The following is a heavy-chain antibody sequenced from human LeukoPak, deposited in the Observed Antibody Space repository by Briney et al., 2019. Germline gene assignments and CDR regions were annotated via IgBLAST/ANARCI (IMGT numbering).Heavy chain of an antibody. CDR1: GGTFSSYA. CDR2: IIPIFGTA. V-gene: IGHV1-69*13. Sequence: GASVKVSCKASGGTFSSYAISWVRQAPGQGLEWMGGIIPIFGTANYAQKFQGRVTITADESTSTAYMELSSLRSEDTAVYYCARGGVSYYYDSSGYYFDYWGQGTLVTVSS. J-gene: IGHJ4*02. CDR3: ARGGVSYYYDSSGYYFDY. D-gene: IGHD3-22*01.